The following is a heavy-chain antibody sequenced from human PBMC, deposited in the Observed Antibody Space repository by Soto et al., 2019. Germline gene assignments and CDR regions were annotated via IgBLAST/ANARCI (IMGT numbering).Heavy chain of an antibody. V-gene: IGHV6-1*01. J-gene: IGHJ4*02. CDR1: SAA. CDR2: TYYRSKWYN. Sequence: SAAWNWIRQSPSRGLEWLGRTYYRSKWYNDYAVSVKSRITINPDTSKNQFSLQLNSVTPEDTAVYYCARGESISVAWFDYWGQGTLVTVSS. D-gene: IGHD6-19*01. CDR3: ARGESISVAWFDY.